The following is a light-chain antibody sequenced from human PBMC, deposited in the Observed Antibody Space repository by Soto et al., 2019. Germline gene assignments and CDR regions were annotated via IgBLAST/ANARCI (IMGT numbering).Light chain of an antibody. CDR1: SSDVGGYNY. V-gene: IGLV2-11*01. J-gene: IGLJ2*01. CDR2: DVS. Sequence: QSALTQPRSVSGSPGQSVTISCTGTSSDVGGYNYVSWYQQHPGKAPKLIIYDVSKRPSGVPDRFSGSKSGSTASLTISGLQAEDEADYYCCSYAGSYTLAFGGGTKLTVL. CDR3: CSYAGSYTLA.